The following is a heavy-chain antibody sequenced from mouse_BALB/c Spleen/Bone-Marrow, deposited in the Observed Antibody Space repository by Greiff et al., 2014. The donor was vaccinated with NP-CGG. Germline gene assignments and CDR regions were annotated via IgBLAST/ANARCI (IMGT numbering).Heavy chain of an antibody. CDR1: GYTFTSYW. J-gene: IGHJ4*01. Sequence: QVQLKESGAELAKPGASVKMSCKASGYTFTSYWMHLVKQRPGQGLEWIGYINPSTGYTDYNQKFNDRATLTADKSSSTAYMQLSSLTSKDSAVYYCARGNPLYAMDYWGQGTSVTVSS. CDR2: INPSTGYT. V-gene: IGHV1-7*01. D-gene: IGHD2-1*01. CDR3: ARGNPLYAMDY.